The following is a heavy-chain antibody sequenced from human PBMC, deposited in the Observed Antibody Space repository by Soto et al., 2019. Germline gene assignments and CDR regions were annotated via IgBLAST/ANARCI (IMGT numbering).Heavy chain of an antibody. CDR1: GFSFNKYA. V-gene: IGHV3-23*01. D-gene: IGHD6-13*01. CDR2: ITGSGSSI. Sequence: DVQLLESGGGLVQPGGSLKLSCVASGFSFNKYAMIWVRQAPGKGQEWVSGITGSGSSIQYTASVKGRFTISRDNSKNTVYLQMNSLRAEDTAVYYCAKDLSPYSSSWYMTYYYYGMDVWGQGTTVTVSS. CDR3: AKDLSPYSSSWYMTYYYYGMDV. J-gene: IGHJ6*02.